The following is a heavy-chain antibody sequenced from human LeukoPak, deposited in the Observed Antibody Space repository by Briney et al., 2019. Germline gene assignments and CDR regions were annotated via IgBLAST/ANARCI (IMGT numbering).Heavy chain of an antibody. Sequence: PSQTLSLTCTVSGGSISSGDYYWSWIRQPPGKGLEWIGYIYYSGSTYYNPSLKGRVTISVDTSKNQFSLKLSSVTAADTAVYYCARAPITMVRGIIYYYGMDVWGQGTTVTVSS. D-gene: IGHD3-10*01. CDR3: ARAPITMVRGIIYYYGMDV. V-gene: IGHV4-30-4*01. J-gene: IGHJ6*02. CDR2: IYYSGST. CDR1: GGSISSGDYY.